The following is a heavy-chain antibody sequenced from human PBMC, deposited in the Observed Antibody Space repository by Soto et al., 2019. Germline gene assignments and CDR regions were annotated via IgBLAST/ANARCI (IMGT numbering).Heavy chain of an antibody. V-gene: IGHV4-4*02. D-gene: IGHD2-2*01. Sequence: QVQLQESGPGLVKPSGTLSLTCAVSGGSISSGWWTWVRQPPGKGLEWIGEILYSGRTNYNSSLNSRVIISIDKSKKQFSLNLSSVTAADTAVYYCSSRITDAPTWGQGTLVTVSS. CDR3: SSRITDAPT. J-gene: IGHJ5*02. CDR1: GGSISSGW. CDR2: ILYSGRT.